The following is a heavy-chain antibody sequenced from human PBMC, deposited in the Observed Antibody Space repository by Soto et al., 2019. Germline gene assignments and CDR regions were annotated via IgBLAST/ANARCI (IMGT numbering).Heavy chain of an antibody. V-gene: IGHV4-4*07. CDR3: ARDRGEYTSSWFWYFSH. J-gene: IGHJ2*01. D-gene: IGHD6-13*01. CDR1: GASISSYN. CDR2: LNIAGTI. Sequence: SETLSLTCSVSGASISSYNWNWVRQSAGKGPEWVGRLNIAGTINYNPSLKSRITMSMDTSKNQISLHLRSVTAADTAMYYCARDRGEYTSSWFWYFSHWGHGTLVTVSS.